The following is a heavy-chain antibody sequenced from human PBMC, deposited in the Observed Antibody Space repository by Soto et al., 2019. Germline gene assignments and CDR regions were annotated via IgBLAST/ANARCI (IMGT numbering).Heavy chain of an antibody. CDR1: GGSISSGGYY. CDR3: ARDAATGSSWYYFDY. J-gene: IGHJ4*02. D-gene: IGHD6-13*01. Sequence: QVQLQESGPGLVKPSQTLSLTCTVSGGSISSGGYYWSWIRQHPGKGLEWIGYIYYSGSTYYNPSLKSRVTISVDTSKNQFSLKLSSVPAADTAVYYCARDAATGSSWYYFDYWGQGTLVTVSS. V-gene: IGHV4-31*03. CDR2: IYYSGST.